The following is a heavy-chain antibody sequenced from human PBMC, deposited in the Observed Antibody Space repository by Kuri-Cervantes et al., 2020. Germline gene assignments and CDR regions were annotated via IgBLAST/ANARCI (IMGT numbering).Heavy chain of an antibody. J-gene: IGHJ6*02. D-gene: IGHD1-26*01. Sequence: GGSLRLSCAVSGFTISSNYMSWVRQAPGKGLEWVSVIYSGGDTYYADSVKGRFTISRDNSKNTLYLQMNSLRAEDTAVYYCARDGSVGADYYYYGMDVWGQGTTVTVSS. V-gene: IGHV3-66*02. CDR1: GFTISSNY. CDR3: ARDGSVGADYYYYGMDV. CDR2: IYSGGDT.